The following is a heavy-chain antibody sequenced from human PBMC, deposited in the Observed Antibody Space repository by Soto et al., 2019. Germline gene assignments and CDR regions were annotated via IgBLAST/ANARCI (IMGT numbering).Heavy chain of an antibody. CDR2: ISGSGDST. CDR3: AKDRDGAAAGPTKFYGMDV. J-gene: IGHJ6*02. D-gene: IGHD6-13*01. V-gene: IGHV3-23*01. CDR1: GFTFSSYA. Sequence: EVQLLESGGGLVQPGGSLRLSCAASGFTFSSYAMSWVRQAPGKGLEWVSVISGSGDSTYYADSVRGRFTISRDNSKNRRYLQMNSLRAEDTAVYYCAKDRDGAAAGPTKFYGMDVWGQGTTVTVSS.